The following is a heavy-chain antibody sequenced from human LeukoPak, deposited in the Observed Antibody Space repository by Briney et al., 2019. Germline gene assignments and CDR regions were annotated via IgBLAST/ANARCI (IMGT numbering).Heavy chain of an antibody. CDR3: ARSSYSSSWSHFDY. J-gene: IGHJ4*02. D-gene: IGHD6-13*01. Sequence: SETLSLTCTVSGYSISSGYYWGWIRQPPGKGLEWIGSIYHSGSTYYNPSLKSRVTISVDTSKNQFSLKLSSVTAADTAVYYCARSSYSSSWSHFDYWGQGTLVTVSS. CDR2: IYHSGST. CDR1: GYSISSGYY. V-gene: IGHV4-38-2*02.